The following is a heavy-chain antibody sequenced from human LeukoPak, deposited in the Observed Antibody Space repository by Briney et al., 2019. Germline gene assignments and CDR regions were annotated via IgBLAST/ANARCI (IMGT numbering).Heavy chain of an antibody. D-gene: IGHD5-18*01. J-gene: IGHJ4*02. V-gene: IGHV1-2*02. CDR2: INPNSGGT. CDR3: ARDSKGYSYGYNLDY. Sequence: GASVKVSCKASGYTFTGYYMHWVRQAPGQGLEWMGWINPNSGGTNYAQKFQGRVTMTRDTSISTAYMELSRLRSDDTAVYYCARDSKGYSYGYNLDYWGQGTLVTVSS. CDR1: GYTFTGYY.